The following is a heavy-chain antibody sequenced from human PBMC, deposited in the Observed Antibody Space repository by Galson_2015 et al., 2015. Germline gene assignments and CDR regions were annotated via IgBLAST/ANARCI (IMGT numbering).Heavy chain of an antibody. D-gene: IGHD4-11*01. CDR2: ISSSSSYT. CDR1: GFTFSDYY. CDR3: ARVYSKSDAFDI. V-gene: IGHV3-11*05. Sequence: SLRLSCAASGFTFSDYYMSWIRQAPGKGLEWVSYISSSSSYTNYADSVKGRFTISRDNAKNSLYLQMNSLRAEDTAVYYCARVYSKSDAFDIWGQGTMVTVSS. J-gene: IGHJ3*02.